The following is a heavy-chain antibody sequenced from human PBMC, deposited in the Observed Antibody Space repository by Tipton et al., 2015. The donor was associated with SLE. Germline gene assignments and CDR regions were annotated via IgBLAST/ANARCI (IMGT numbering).Heavy chain of an antibody. V-gene: IGHV4-4*09. Sequence: TLSLTCTVSGGSISSHYWSWIRQPPGKGLEWIGYIYTSGSTNYNPSLKSRVTISVDTSKNQFSLKLSSVTAADTAVYYCASSPVRARDYFDYWGQGTLVTVSS. J-gene: IGHJ4*02. CDR3: ASSPVRARDYFDY. CDR1: GGSISSHY. CDR2: IYTSGST. D-gene: IGHD3-10*01.